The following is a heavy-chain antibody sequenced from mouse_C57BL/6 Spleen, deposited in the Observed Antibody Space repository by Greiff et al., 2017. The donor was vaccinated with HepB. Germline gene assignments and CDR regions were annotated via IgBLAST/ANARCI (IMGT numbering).Heavy chain of an antibody. J-gene: IGHJ2*01. Sequence: EVKLMESGGGLVMPGGSLKLSCAASGFTFRDYGMHWVRQAPAKGLEWVAYIRSASSTIYYADTVKGRFTISRDNAKNTLFLQMTSLRSEDTAMYYCARSNYVGYYFDYWGQGTTLTVSS. CDR3: ARSNYVGYYFDY. CDR2: IRSASSTI. CDR1: GFTFRDYG. D-gene: IGHD2-5*01. V-gene: IGHV5-17*01.